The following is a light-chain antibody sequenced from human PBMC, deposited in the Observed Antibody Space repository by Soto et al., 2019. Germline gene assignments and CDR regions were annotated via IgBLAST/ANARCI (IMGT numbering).Light chain of an antibody. CDR2: GNS. Sequence: QSALTQPPSVSGAPGQRVTISCTGSSSNIGAGYDVHWYQQLPGTAPKLLIYGNSNRPSGVPDRFSGSKSGTSASLAITGLQAEDEADYYCQSYDCSLSGRVFGTGTKLTVL. J-gene: IGLJ1*01. CDR3: QSYDCSLSGRV. CDR1: SSNIGAGYD. V-gene: IGLV1-40*01.